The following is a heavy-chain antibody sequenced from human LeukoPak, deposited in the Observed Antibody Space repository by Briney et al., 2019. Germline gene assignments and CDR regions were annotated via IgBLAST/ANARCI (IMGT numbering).Heavy chain of an antibody. CDR1: GFTFSSYW. Sequence: GGSLRLSCAASGFTFSSYWMSWVRQAPGKGLEWVANIKQDGSEKYYVDSVRGRFTISRDNAKNSLYLQMNSLRAEDTAVYYCARINTYYYDSSGFLRLDVTDYWGQGTLVTVSS. CDR3: ARINTYYYDSSGFLRLDVTDY. CDR2: IKQDGSEK. D-gene: IGHD3-22*01. J-gene: IGHJ4*02. V-gene: IGHV3-7*01.